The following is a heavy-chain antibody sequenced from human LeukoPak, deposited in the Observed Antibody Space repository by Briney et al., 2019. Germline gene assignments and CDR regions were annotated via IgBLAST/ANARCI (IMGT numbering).Heavy chain of an antibody. CDR3: ARKDSSGYYDY. CDR1: GGTFSSYA. V-gene: IGHV1-69*13. D-gene: IGHD3-22*01. Sequence: ASVKVSCKASGGTFSSYAISWVRQAPGQGLEWMGGIIPIFGTANYAQKFQGRVTITADESTSTAYMELSSLRSEDTAVYHCARKDSSGYYDYWGQGTLVTVSS. J-gene: IGHJ4*02. CDR2: IIPIFGTA.